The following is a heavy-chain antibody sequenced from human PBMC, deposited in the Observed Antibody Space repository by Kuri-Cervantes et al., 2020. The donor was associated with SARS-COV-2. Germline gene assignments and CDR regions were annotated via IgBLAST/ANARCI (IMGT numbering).Heavy chain of an antibody. CDR1: GGSFSNFH. Sequence: GSLRLSCGVYGGSFSNFHWNWVRQPPGKGLEWIGEINYSGTTNYNPSLKSRVTISVDTSKIQFSLNLTSVTAADTAVYYCARLRRHNNGWFATGHYMDVWGKGTTVTVSS. V-gene: IGHV4-34*01. CDR3: ARLRRHNNGWFATGHYMDV. D-gene: IGHD6-19*01. CDR2: INYSGTT. J-gene: IGHJ6*03.